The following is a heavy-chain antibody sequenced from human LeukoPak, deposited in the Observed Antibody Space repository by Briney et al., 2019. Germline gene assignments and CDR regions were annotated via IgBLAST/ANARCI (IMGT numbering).Heavy chain of an antibody. CDR3: ARVAVAGRWVDS. D-gene: IGHD6-19*01. J-gene: IGHJ4*02. CDR2: MNPNSGAT. V-gene: IGHV1-2*02. CDR1: GYTFTGYY. Sequence: AASVKVSCKASGYTFTGYYMHWVRQAPGQGLEWMGWMNPNSGATDYGQKFQDRVTLTRDTSISTAYMEMSRLTSDDTAVYYCARVAVAGRWVDSWGQGTQVTVSS.